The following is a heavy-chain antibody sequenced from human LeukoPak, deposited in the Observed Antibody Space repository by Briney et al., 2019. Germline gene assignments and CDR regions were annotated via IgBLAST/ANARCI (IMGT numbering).Heavy chain of an antibody. J-gene: IGHJ6*02. V-gene: IGHV4-34*01. Sequence: SETLSLTCTVSGGSISGYYWSWIRQPPGKGLEWIGEINHSGGTKYNPSLKSRVTISVDTSKNQFSLNLSSVTAADTAVYYCVSGIPAADYYYGMDVWGQGTTVTVSS. CDR3: VSGIPAADYYYGMDV. CDR2: INHSGGT. CDR1: GGSISGYY. D-gene: IGHD2-2*01.